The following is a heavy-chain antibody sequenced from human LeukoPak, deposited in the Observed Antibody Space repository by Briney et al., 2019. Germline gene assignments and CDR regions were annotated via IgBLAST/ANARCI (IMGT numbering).Heavy chain of an antibody. V-gene: IGHV3-15*01. J-gene: IGHJ3*02. Sequence: PGGSLRVSCAASGFTFTNAWMSWVRQAPRQGLEWVGRIKTNTDGGTTDFVEPLKGRFTITRDNSKNTLYLIMNSLNTAVTAAYYCTTESLEGATDGTFDIWRQGAIVAASS. CDR3: TTESLEGATDGTFDI. D-gene: IGHD1-26*01. CDR1: GFTFTNAW. CDR2: IKTNTDGGTT.